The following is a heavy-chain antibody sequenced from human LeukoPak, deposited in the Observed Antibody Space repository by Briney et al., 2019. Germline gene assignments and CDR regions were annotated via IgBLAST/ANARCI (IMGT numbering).Heavy chain of an antibody. Sequence: QPGGSLRLSCAASRFIFTNYWIHWVRQAPGKGLEWVAVTSYDGSNKYYADSVKGRFTISRDNSKNTLYLQMNSLRAEDTAVYYCAKDWSSGNYLYYYGMDVWGQGTTVTVS. CDR2: TSYDGSNK. J-gene: IGHJ6*02. CDR1: RFIFTNYW. CDR3: AKDWSSGNYLYYYGMDV. V-gene: IGHV3-30*18. D-gene: IGHD1-26*01.